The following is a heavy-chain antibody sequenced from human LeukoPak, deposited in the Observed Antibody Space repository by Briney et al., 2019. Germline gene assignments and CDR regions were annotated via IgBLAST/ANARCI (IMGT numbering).Heavy chain of an antibody. D-gene: IGHD6-19*01. Sequence: GGSLRLSCAASGLTFSSYGMHWVRQAPGKGLEWVSGISWNSGSIGYADSVKGRFTIFRDNAKNSLYLQMNSLRAEDTALYYCAKDAGWYSLTFDYWGQGTLVTVPS. V-gene: IGHV3-9*01. CDR1: GLTFSSYG. J-gene: IGHJ4*02. CDR2: ISWNSGSI. CDR3: AKDAGWYSLTFDY.